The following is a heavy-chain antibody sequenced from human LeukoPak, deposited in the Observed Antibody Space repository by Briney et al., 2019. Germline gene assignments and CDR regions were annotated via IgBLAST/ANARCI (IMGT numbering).Heavy chain of an antibody. CDR3: AKTKNDSSGYYYEPDAFDI. V-gene: IGHV3-23*01. Sequence: PGGSLRLSCAASGFTFSSYAMSWVRQAPGKGLEWVSAISGSGGCTYYADSVKGRFTISRDNSKNTLYLQMNSLRAEDTAVYYCAKTKNDSSGYYYEPDAFDIWGQGTMVTVSS. J-gene: IGHJ3*02. CDR1: GFTFSSYA. CDR2: ISGSGGCT. D-gene: IGHD3-22*01.